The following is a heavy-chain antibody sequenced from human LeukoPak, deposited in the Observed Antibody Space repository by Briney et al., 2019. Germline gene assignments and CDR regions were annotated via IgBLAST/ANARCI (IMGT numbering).Heavy chain of an antibody. CDR2: ISGRAGST. J-gene: IGHJ4*02. D-gene: IGHD6-6*01. V-gene: IGHV3-23*01. Sequence: PGGSLRLSCAASGFTFSTYAMSWVRQAPGKGLEWVSAISGRAGSTYYADSVKGRFTISRDNSKNTLFLQMNSLRAEDTAVYYCAKGGPYSSSPDFDYWDQGSLVTVSS. CDR1: GFTFSTYA. CDR3: AKGGPYSSSPDFDY.